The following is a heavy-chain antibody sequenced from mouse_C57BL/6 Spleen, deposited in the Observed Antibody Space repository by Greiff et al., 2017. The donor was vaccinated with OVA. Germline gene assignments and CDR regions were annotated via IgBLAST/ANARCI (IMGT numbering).Heavy chain of an antibody. V-gene: IGHV1-85*01. D-gene: IGHD1-1*01. CDR2: IYPRDGST. J-gene: IGHJ2*01. Sequence: VQLQQSGPELVKPGASVKLSCKASGYTFTSYDINWVKQRPGQGLEWIGWIYPRDGSTKYNKKFKGKATLTVDTSSSTAYMELHSLTSEDSAVYFCARSGFITTVVAPDYWGQGTTLTVSS. CDR3: ARSGFITTVVAPDY. CDR1: GYTFTSYD.